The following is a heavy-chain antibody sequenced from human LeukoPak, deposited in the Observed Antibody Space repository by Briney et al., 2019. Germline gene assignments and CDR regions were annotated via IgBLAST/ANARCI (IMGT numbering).Heavy chain of an antibody. CDR2: IYPGDSDT. J-gene: IGHJ4*02. V-gene: IGHV5-51*01. Sequence: GESLKISCRGSGYSFTSYWIGWVRQMPGKGLEWMGIIYPGDSDTRYSPSFQGQVTVSADKSISTAYLQWSSLKASDTAMYYCAGQAILTDFDYWGQGTLVTVSS. CDR1: GYSFTSYW. D-gene: IGHD3-9*01. CDR3: AGQAILTDFDY.